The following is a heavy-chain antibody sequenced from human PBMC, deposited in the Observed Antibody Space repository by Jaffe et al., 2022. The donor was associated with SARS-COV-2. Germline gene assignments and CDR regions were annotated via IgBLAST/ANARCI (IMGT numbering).Heavy chain of an antibody. CDR1: GFTFSSYA. CDR3: AKDPVDIVATTHGHYFDY. Sequence: EVQLLESGGGLVQPGGSLRLSCAASGFTFSSYAMSWVRQAPGKGLEWVSAISGSGGSTYYADSVKGRFTISRDNSKNTLYLQMNSLRAEDTAVYYCAKDPVDIVATTHGHYFDYWGQGTLVTVSS. J-gene: IGHJ4*02. D-gene: IGHD5-12*01. CDR2: ISGSGGST. V-gene: IGHV3-23*01.